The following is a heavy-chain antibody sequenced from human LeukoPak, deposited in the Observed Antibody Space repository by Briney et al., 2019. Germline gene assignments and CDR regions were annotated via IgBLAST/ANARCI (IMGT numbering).Heavy chain of an antibody. CDR1: GCTFSSYE. V-gene: IGHV3-48*03. Sequence: GGSLRLSCAASGCTFSSYEMNWVRQAPGKGLERVSYISSSGSTIYYADSVKGRFTISRDNANTSLYLQMNSLRAEDSAVDYCASAPYEYVWGSYRFEYWGQGTLVTVSS. D-gene: IGHD3-16*02. CDR3: ASAPYEYVWGSYRFEY. CDR2: ISSSGSTI. J-gene: IGHJ4*02.